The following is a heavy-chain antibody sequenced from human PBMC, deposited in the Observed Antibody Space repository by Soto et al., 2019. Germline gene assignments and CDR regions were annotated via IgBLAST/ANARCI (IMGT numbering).Heavy chain of an antibody. Sequence: GGSLRLSCSASGFTFSSYAMHWVRQAPGKGLEYVSAISSNGGSTYYADSVKGRFTISRDNSKNTLYLQMSSLRAEDTAVYYCVKGLLVSSNDPQPDLFPHWGRGTLDTGSS. J-gene: IGHJ1*01. CDR1: GFTFSSYA. D-gene: IGHD2-21*01. CDR2: ISSNGGST. CDR3: VKGLLVSSNDPQPDLFPH. V-gene: IGHV3-64D*08.